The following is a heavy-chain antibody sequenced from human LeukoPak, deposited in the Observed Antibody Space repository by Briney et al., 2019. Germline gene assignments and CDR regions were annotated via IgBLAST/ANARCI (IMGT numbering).Heavy chain of an antibody. V-gene: IGHV3-7*01. CDR1: GFTFSSYW. CDR3: AREYCSGTSCYGYFDY. Sequence: GGSLRLSCATSGFTFSSYWMSWVRRAPGKGLEWVANIKQDGSQIFYVDSVKGRFTISRDTAKNSLSLQMNSLRAEDTAVCYCAREYCSGTSCYGYFDYWGQGTLVTVSS. J-gene: IGHJ4*02. CDR2: IKQDGSQI. D-gene: IGHD2-2*01.